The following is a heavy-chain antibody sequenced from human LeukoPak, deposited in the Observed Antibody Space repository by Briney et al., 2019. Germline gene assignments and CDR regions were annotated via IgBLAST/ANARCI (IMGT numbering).Heavy chain of an antibody. D-gene: IGHD5-18*01. Sequence: GGSLRLSCAASGYTFSDYGIHWVRQAPGKGLEWVAFIPFDGSDNYYADSVKGRFTISRDNSKNTLYLQMNSLKAEDTAVYYCAKDEGYNYGWFYFDYWGQGTLVIVSS. CDR2: IPFDGSDN. CDR1: GYTFSDYG. V-gene: IGHV3-30*02. J-gene: IGHJ4*02. CDR3: AKDEGYNYGWFYFDY.